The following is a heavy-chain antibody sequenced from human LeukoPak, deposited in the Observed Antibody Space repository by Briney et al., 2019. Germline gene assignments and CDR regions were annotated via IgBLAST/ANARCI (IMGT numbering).Heavy chain of an antibody. CDR3: ARGIQLRQDEGIKPTEFDY. Sequence: PGGSLRLSCAASGFTFSSYAMHWVRQAPGKGLEWVAVISYDGSNKYYADSVKGRFTISRDNSKNTLYLQMNSLRAEDTAVYYCARGIQLRQDEGIKPTEFDYWGQGTLVTVSS. CDR2: ISYDGSNK. D-gene: IGHD5-18*01. V-gene: IGHV3-30-3*01. CDR1: GFTFSSYA. J-gene: IGHJ4*02.